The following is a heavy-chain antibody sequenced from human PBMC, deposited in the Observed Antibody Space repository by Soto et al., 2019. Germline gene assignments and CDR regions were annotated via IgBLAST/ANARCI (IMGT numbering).Heavy chain of an antibody. CDR1: GFTFSDSA. CDR3: TSRRDWTAVDPLDY. CDR2: IRNKTNNYAT. D-gene: IGHD5-18*01. Sequence: GGSLRLSCAASGFTFSDSAMHWVRQASGEGLEWGGRIRNKTNNYATAYIASVKGRFTISRDDSKNTVYLQMNSLKIDDTAVYFCTSRRDWTAVDPLDYWGLGTLVTVSS. V-gene: IGHV3-73*01. J-gene: IGHJ4*02.